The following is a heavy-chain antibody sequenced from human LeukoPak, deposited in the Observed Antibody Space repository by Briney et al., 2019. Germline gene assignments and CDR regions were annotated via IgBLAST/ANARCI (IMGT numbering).Heavy chain of an antibody. CDR3: ARNFDY. CDR1: GSFISNDY. CDR2: IYTSGST. Sequence: SETLSLTCTVSGSFISNDYWSWMRQPAGKGLEWIGRIYTSGSTSYNPSLKSRVTMSVDTSENQFSLKLSSVTAADTAVYYCARNFDYWGQGTLVAVSS. J-gene: IGHJ4*02. V-gene: IGHV4-4*07.